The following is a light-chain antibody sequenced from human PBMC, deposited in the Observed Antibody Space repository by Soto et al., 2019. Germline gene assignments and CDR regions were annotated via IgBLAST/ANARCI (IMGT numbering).Light chain of an antibody. V-gene: IGLV2-14*01. Sequence: QSALTQPASVSGSPGQSITISCTGTASDVGGYNYVSWYQHHPGEAPKLMIYEVNDRPSGVSNRFSGSKSGNTASLTISGLQAEDEADYYCTSYTSSSIYVFGTGTKVTVL. CDR3: TSYTSSSIYV. J-gene: IGLJ1*01. CDR2: EVN. CDR1: ASDVGGYNY.